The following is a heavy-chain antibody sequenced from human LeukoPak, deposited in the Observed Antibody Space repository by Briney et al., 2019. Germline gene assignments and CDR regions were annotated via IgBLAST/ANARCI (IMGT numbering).Heavy chain of an antibody. D-gene: IGHD3-22*01. CDR1: GGSISSGSYY. J-gene: IGHJ3*02. V-gene: IGHV4-61*02. Sequence: SETLSLTCTVSGGSISSGSYYWSWIRQPAGKGLEWIGRIYTSGSTNYNPSLKSRVTMSVDTSKNQFSLKLSSVTAADTAVYYCARDAAYYYDSNESAFDIWGQGTMVTVSS. CDR3: ARDAAYYYDSNESAFDI. CDR2: IYTSGST.